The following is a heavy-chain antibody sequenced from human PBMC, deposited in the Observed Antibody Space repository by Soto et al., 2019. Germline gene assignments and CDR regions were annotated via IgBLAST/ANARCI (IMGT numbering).Heavy chain of an antibody. CDR3: ARLGGGYVADAFDI. CDR2: ISYDGSNK. CDR1: GFTFSSYA. Sequence: QVQLVESGGGVVQPGRSLRLSCAASGFTFSSYAMHWVRQAPGKGLEWVAVISYDGSNKYYADSVKGRFTISRDNSKKTLYLQMNSLRAEDTAVYYCARLGGGYVADAFDIWGQGTMVTVSS. D-gene: IGHD3-16*01. J-gene: IGHJ3*02. V-gene: IGHV3-30-3*01.